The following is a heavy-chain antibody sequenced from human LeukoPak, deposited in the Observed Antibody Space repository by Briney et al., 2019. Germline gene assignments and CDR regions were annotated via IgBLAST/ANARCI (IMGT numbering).Heavy chain of an antibody. CDR2: MNPNSDTT. D-gene: IGHD3-10*01. V-gene: IGHV1-8*03. CDR3: ARGITMVRGATYYMDV. J-gene: IGHJ6*03. Sequence: ASVTVSFTCSVYTFTNYDVNWVRQAAGQGGGGMGWMNPNSDTTVYAQKFQGRVTITRNTSISTAYMELTSLRSEDTAVYYCARGITMVRGATYYMDVWGKGTTVTVSS. CDR1: VYTFTNYD.